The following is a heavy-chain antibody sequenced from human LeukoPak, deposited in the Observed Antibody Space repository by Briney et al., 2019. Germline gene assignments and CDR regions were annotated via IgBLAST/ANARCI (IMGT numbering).Heavy chain of an antibody. CDR1: GFTFSNYS. Sequence: GGSLRLSCAASGFTFSNYSMNWVRQAPGKGLEWVSLISSSSRFIYYGDSVKGRFTISRDNAKKSLYLQMNSLRAEDTAVYYCARDLDAYGGNSPADYWGQGTLVTVSS. D-gene: IGHD4-23*01. CDR3: ARDLDAYGGNSPADY. J-gene: IGHJ4*02. V-gene: IGHV3-21*01. CDR2: ISSSSRFI.